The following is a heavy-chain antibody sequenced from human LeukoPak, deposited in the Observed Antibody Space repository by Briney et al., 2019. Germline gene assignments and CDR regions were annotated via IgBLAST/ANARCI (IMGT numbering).Heavy chain of an antibody. V-gene: IGHV3-21*01. D-gene: IGHD2-2*01. CDR1: GFTFSSYS. Sequence: GGTLRLSCAASGFTFSSYSMNWVRQAPGKGLEWVSSISSSSSYIYYADSVKGRFTISRDNAKNSLYLQMNSLRAEDTAVYYCARGYCSSTSCYGTPYYYYGMDVWGQGTTVTVSS. J-gene: IGHJ6*02. CDR2: ISSSSSYI. CDR3: ARGYCSSTSCYGTPYYYYGMDV.